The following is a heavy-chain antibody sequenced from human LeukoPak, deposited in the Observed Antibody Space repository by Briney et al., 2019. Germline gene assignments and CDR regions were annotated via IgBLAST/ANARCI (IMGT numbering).Heavy chain of an antibody. Sequence: GGSLRLSCAASGFTVSNNYLHWVRQAPGKGLEWVSVIYSGGTTYYANSVKGRFTISRDNAKNSLYLQMNSLRAEDTAVYYCARSEWFGEPYFDYWGQGTLVTVSS. D-gene: IGHD3-10*01. V-gene: IGHV3-66*01. CDR2: IYSGGTT. J-gene: IGHJ4*02. CDR3: ARSEWFGEPYFDY. CDR1: GFTVSNNY.